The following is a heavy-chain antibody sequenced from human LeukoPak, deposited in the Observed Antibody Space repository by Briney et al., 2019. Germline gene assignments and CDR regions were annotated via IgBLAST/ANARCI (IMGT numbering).Heavy chain of an antibody. D-gene: IGHD4-23*01. CDR2: VWFDGSYE. CDR1: GFKFTDYV. CDR3: ARDLGGRGIPVHYFDY. V-gene: IGHV3-33*08. J-gene: IGHJ4*02. Sequence: PGRSLRLSRVASGFKFTDYVIHWVRQVRGRGLERVAVVWFDGSYELYADSVRGGSTISRDDSRSTVNMQMESLRAEDTALYYCARDLGGRGIPVHYFDYWGQGTQVTVSS.